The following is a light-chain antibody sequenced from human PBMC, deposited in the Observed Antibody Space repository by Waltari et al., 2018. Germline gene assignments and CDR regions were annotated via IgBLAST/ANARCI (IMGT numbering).Light chain of an antibody. J-gene: IGKJ3*01. Sequence: IQLTQSPSSLPASVGDRVTITCRSSQVIGRFLNWYQQKAGKAPNLLIYKTSTLLRGVPSRFSGSGSGKDFTLTITGLQREDFTTYFCQQSYNVSFTFGPGTTVDLK. CDR3: QQSYNVSFT. CDR2: KTS. CDR1: QVIGRF. V-gene: IGKV1-39*01.